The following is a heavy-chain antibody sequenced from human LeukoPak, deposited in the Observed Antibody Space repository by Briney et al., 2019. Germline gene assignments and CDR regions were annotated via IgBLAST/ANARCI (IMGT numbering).Heavy chain of an antibody. V-gene: IGHV3-73*01. CDR1: GFTFSGSA. Sequence: GGSLRLSCAASGFTFSGSAMHWVRQASGKGLEWVGRIRSKANSYATEYAASVKGRFTISRDDSKNTLYLQMNSLRAEDTAVYYCARDFDYWGQGTLVTVSS. J-gene: IGHJ4*02. CDR3: ARDFDY. CDR2: IRSKANSYAT.